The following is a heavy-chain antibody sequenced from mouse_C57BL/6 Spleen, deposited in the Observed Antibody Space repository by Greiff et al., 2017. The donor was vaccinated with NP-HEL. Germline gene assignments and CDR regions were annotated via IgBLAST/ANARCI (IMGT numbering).Heavy chain of an antibody. CDR3: ARDSNWDGFDY. Sequence: EVQRVESGGGLVKPGGSLKLSCAASGFTFSSYAMSWVRQTPEKRLEWVATISDGGSYTYYPDNVKGRFTISRDNAKNNLYLQMSHLKSEDTAMYYCARDSNWDGFDYWGQGTTLTVSS. V-gene: IGHV5-4*01. CDR2: ISDGGSYT. CDR1: GFTFSSYA. J-gene: IGHJ2*01. D-gene: IGHD4-1*02.